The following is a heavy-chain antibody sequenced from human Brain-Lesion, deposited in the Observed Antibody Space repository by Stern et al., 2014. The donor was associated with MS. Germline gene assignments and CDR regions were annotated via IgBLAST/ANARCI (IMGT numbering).Heavy chain of an antibody. V-gene: IGHV4-31*03. Sequence: VQLVESGPGLVKPSQTLSLTCTVSGGSISSGNYYWSWIRHHPGKGLEWIGSVYHSGSTYYNPPLKSRVTTSVDTSKNQFSLKLTSVTAADTAVYYCARGSREVLLPRFHFDQWGQGALVTVSS. CDR1: GGSISSGNYY. CDR2: VYHSGST. J-gene: IGHJ4*02. D-gene: IGHD2-21*01. CDR3: ARGSREVLLPRFHFDQ.